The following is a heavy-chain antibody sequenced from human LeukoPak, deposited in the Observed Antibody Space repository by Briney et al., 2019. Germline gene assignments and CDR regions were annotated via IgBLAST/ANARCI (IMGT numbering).Heavy chain of an antibody. J-gene: IGHJ4*02. D-gene: IGHD5-24*01. V-gene: IGHV4-34*01. CDR3: AREAAMATTRFGY. CDR1: GGSFSGYY. Sequence: SETLSLTCAVYGGSFSGYYWSWIRQPPGKGLEWIGEINHSGSTNYNPSLKSRVTISVDTSKNQFSLKLSSVTAADTAVYYCAREAAMATTRFGYWGQGTLVTVSS. CDR2: INHSGST.